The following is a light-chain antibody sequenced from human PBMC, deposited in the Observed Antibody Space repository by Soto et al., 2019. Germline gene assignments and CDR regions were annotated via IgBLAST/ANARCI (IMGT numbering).Light chain of an antibody. J-gene: IGKJ4*01. V-gene: IGKV3-15*01. CDR3: QQYNSYPVT. Sequence: EIVLTQSPATLSLSPGERATLSCRASQSVSGKLAWYQQKPGQAPRLLIYDASTRATGIPARFSGSGSGTEFTLTISSLQPDDFATYYCQQYNSYPVTFGGGTKVDIK. CDR2: DAS. CDR1: QSVSGK.